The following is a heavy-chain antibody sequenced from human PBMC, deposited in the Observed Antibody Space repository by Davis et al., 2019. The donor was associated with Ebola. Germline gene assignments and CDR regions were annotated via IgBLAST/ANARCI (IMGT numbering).Heavy chain of an antibody. CDR2: IIPIFGTA. CDR3: ARDQRNWNYVSGYYYGMDV. Sequence: AASVKVSCKASGGTFSSYAISWVRQAPGQGLEWMGGIIPIFGTANYAQKFQGRVTITADESTSTAYMELSSLRSDDTAVYYCARDQRNWNYVSGYYYGMDVWGQGTTVTVSS. D-gene: IGHD1-7*01. CDR1: GGTFSSYA. V-gene: IGHV1-69*13. J-gene: IGHJ6*02.